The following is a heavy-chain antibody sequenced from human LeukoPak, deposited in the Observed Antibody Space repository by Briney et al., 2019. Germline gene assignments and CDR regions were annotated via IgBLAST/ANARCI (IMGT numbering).Heavy chain of an antibody. CDR3: ARGITMVRGTFDY. CDR1: GGSISSYY. J-gene: IGHJ4*02. D-gene: IGHD3-10*01. CDR2: IYYSGST. Sequence: SETLSLTCTVSGGSISSYYWSWIRQPPGEGLEWIGYIYYSGSTYYNPSLKSRVTISVDTSKNQFSLKLSSVTAADTAVYYCARGITMVRGTFDYWGQGTLVTVSS. V-gene: IGHV4-59*12.